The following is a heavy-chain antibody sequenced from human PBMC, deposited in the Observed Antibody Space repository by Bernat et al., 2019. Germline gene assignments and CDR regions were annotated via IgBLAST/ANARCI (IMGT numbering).Heavy chain of an antibody. CDR3: ARTVGGFGGYSYGYGGYYFDY. CDR1: GYSFTSYW. J-gene: IGHJ4*02. Sequence: EVQLVQSGAEVKKPGESLKISCKGSGYSFTSYWIGWVRQMPGKGLEWMGIIYPGDSDTRYSPSFQGQVTISADKSISTAYLQWSSLKASDTAMYYCARTVGGFGGYSYGYGGYYFDYWGQGTLVTVSS. V-gene: IGHV5-51*01. D-gene: IGHD5-18*01. CDR2: IYPGDSDT.